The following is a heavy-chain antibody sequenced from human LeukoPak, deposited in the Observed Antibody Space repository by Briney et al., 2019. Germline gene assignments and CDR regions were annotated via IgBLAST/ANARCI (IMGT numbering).Heavy chain of an antibody. CDR2: INWNGGST. J-gene: IGHJ4*02. CDR3: ASGGSGNRDFDY. Sequence: PGGSLRLSCAASGFTFDDYGMSWVRQAPGKGLEWVSGINWNGGSTGYADSVKGRFTISRDNAKNSLYLQMNSLRAEDTALYHCASGGSGNRDFDYWGQGTLVTVSS. D-gene: IGHD4-23*01. CDR1: GFTFDDYG. V-gene: IGHV3-20*01.